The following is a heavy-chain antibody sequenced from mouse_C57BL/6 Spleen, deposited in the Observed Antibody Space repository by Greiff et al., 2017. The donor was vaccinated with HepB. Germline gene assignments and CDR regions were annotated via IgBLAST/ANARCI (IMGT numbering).Heavy chain of an antibody. D-gene: IGHD2-4*01. J-gene: IGHJ4*01. CDR2: IWSGGST. Sequence: QVQLKESGPGLVQPSQSLSITCTVSGFSLTSYGVHWVRQSPGKGLEWLGVIWSGGSTDYNAAFISRLSISKDNSKSQVFIKMNSLQADDTAIYYCARGMDYDGTMDYWGQGTSVTVSS. CDR3: ARGMDYDGTMDY. V-gene: IGHV2-2*01. CDR1: GFSLTSYG.